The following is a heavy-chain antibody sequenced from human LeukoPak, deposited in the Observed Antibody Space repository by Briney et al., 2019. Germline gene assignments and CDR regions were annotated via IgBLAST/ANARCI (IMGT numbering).Heavy chain of an antibody. CDR3: ARMGLRSYYYDSSGYYPNDY. D-gene: IGHD3-22*01. V-gene: IGHV1-69*01. CDR1: GGTFSSYA. CDR2: IIPIFGTA. J-gene: IGHJ4*02. Sequence: GSSVKVSCKASGGTFSSYAISWVRQAPGQGLEWMGGIIPIFGTANYAQKFQGRVTITADESTSTAYMELSSLRSEDMAVYYCARMGLRSYYYDSSGYYPNDYWGQGTLVTVSS.